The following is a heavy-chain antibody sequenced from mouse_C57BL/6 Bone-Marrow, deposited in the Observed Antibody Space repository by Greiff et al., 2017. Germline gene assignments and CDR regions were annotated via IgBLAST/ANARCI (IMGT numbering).Heavy chain of an antibody. V-gene: IGHV1-59*01. J-gene: IGHJ3*01. CDR1: GYTFTSYW. D-gene: IGHD1-1*01. CDR3: AREGYYGNPFAY. Sequence: QVQLQQPGAELVRPGTSVKLSCKASGYTFTSYWMHWVKQRPGQGLEWIGVIDPSDSYTTYNQKFKGKATLTVDTSSSTAYMQLSSLTSEDSAVYYCAREGYYGNPFAYWGQGTLVTVSA. CDR2: IDPSDSYT.